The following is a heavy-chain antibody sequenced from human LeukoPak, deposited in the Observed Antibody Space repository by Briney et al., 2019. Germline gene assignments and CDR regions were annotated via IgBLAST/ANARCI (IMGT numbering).Heavy chain of an antibody. J-gene: IGHJ2*01. V-gene: IGHV3-48*02. D-gene: IGHD3-22*01. Sequence: GGSLRLSCAASGINFNYAWMSWVRQAPGKGLEWVSYISSSSTTMYSADSVKGRFTISRDNAKNSLYLQMNSLRHEDTAVYYCARDYYDSSGYHFDLWGRGTLVTVSS. CDR3: ARDYYDSSGYHFDL. CDR1: GINFNYAW. CDR2: ISSSSTTM.